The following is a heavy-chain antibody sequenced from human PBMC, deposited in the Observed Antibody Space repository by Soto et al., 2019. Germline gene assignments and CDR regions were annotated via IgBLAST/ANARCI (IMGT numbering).Heavy chain of an antibody. CDR2: ISHSGGTT. V-gene: IGHV3-23*01. Sequence: EVQLLESGGGSVQPGGSLRLSCAASGFTFNNYAMHWVRRPPGKGLEWVSSISHSGGTTYYADSVTGRFSISKDSLAGTLHLQMHGRRAEDTALYYCAKGRGQNWNFDYWSQGTLVTVSP. CDR1: GFTFNNYA. J-gene: IGHJ4*02. CDR3: AKGRGQNWNFDY. D-gene: IGHD1-1*01.